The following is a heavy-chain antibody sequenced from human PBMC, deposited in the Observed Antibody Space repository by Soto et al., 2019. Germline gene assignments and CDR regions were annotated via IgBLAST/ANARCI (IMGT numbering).Heavy chain of an antibody. J-gene: IGHJ6*02. D-gene: IGHD2-15*01. V-gene: IGHV4-34*01. Sequence: SETLSLTCAVYSGSFSGYYWSWIRQPPGKGLEWIGEINHSGSTNYNPSLKSRVTISVDTSKNQFSLKLSSVTAADTAVYYCARGGAVVRIYYYYYGMDVWGQGTTVTVSS. CDR2: INHSGST. CDR3: ARGGAVVRIYYYYYGMDV. CDR1: SGSFSGYY.